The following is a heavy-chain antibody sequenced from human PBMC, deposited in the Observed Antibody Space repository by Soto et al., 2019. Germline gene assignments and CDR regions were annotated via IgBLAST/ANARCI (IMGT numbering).Heavy chain of an antibody. CDR1: GYTFTGYY. CDR2: MNPNSGNT. Sequence: ASVKVSCKASGYTFTGYYMHWVRQAPGQGLEWMGWMNPNSGNTGYAQKFQGRVTMTRNTSISTAYMELSSLRSEDTAVYYCARGPFMITFGGDWFDPWGQGTLVTVSS. J-gene: IGHJ5*02. CDR3: ARGPFMITFGGDWFDP. V-gene: IGHV1-8*02. D-gene: IGHD3-16*01.